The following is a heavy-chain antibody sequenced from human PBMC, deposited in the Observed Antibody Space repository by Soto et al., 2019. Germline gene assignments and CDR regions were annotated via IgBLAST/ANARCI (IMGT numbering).Heavy chain of an antibody. CDR2: ITCSSSSI. D-gene: IGHD4-17*01. V-gene: IGHV3-21*01. Sequence: PGGALILCWAASGFSFSSYNMNWLRQPPRKWLEWASAITCSSSSIYHADTLKGRFTIPRDNAKNSLYLQMNSLRAEDTAVYYWASHHGDNGWFDPWGQGTQVNLSP. J-gene: IGHJ5*02. CDR1: GFSFSSYN. CDR3: ASHHGDNGWFDP.